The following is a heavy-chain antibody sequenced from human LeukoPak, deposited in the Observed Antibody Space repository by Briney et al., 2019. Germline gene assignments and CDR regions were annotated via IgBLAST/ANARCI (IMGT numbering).Heavy chain of an antibody. J-gene: IGHJ4*02. V-gene: IGHV4-30-4*01. Sequence: PSETLSLTCTVSGGSISSGDYYWSWIRQPPGKGLEWIGYIYYSGSTYYNPSLKSRVTISVDTSKNQFSLKLSSVNAADTAVYYCASFRRTSYQYYFDYWGQGTLVTVSS. D-gene: IGHD2-2*01. CDR2: IYYSGST. CDR3: ASFRRTSYQYYFDY. CDR1: GGSISSGDYY.